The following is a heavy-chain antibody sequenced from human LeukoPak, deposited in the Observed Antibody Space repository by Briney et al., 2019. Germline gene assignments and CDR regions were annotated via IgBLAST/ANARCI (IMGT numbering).Heavy chain of an antibody. CDR2: INPNSGGT. J-gene: IGHJ6*03. CDR1: GYTFTGYY. CDR3: ARVVSSWHSYYYYYYMDV. Sequence: ASVTVSCKASGYTFTGYYMHWVRQAPGQGLEWMGWINPNSGGTNYAQKFQGRVTMTRDTSISTAYMELSRLRSDDTAVYYCARVVSSWHSYYYYYYMDVWGKGTTVTVSS. V-gene: IGHV1-2*02. D-gene: IGHD6-13*01.